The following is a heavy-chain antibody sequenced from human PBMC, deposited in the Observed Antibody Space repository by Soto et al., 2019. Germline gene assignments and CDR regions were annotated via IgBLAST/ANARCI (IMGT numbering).Heavy chain of an antibody. J-gene: IGHJ4*02. CDR2: IYYSGST. CDR3: ATYGDYQYFFDY. D-gene: IGHD4-17*01. V-gene: IGHV4-39*01. CDR1: GGSISSSSYY. Sequence: SETLSLTCTVSGGSISSSSYYWGWIRQPPGKGLEWIGSIYYSGSTYYNASLKSRVTISVDTSKNQFSLKLSSVTAADTSVYYCATYGDYQYFFDYWGQGTLVTVSS.